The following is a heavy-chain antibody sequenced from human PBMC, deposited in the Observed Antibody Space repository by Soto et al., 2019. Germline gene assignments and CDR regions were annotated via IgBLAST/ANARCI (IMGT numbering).Heavy chain of an antibody. CDR3: AKVEYSSSSALIYYYYGMDV. Sequence: ASVKVSCKASGYTFTSYGISWVRQAPGQGLEWMGWISAYNGNTNYAQKLQGRVTMTTDTSTSTAYMELRSLRAEDTAVYYCAKVEYSSSSALIYYYYGMDVWGQGTTVTVSS. CDR2: ISAYNGNT. J-gene: IGHJ6*02. V-gene: IGHV1-18*04. D-gene: IGHD6-6*01. CDR1: GYTFTSYG.